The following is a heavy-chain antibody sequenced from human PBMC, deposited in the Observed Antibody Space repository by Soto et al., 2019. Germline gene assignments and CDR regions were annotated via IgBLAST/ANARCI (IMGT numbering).Heavy chain of an antibody. CDR3: ARDRYYDTSGHYSGVGGFDY. Sequence: GGSLRLSCAASGFTFSSYAMSWVRQAPGKGLEWVSAISGSGCSTYYADSVKGRFTISRDNSKNTLYLQMNNLRAEDTAVYYCARDRYYDTSGHYSGVGGFDYWGQGTLVTVSS. D-gene: IGHD3-22*01. V-gene: IGHV3-23*01. CDR1: GFTFSSYA. CDR2: ISGSGCST. J-gene: IGHJ4*02.